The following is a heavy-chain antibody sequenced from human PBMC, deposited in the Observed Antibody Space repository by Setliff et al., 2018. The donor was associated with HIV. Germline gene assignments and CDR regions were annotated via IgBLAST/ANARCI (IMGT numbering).Heavy chain of an antibody. CDR1: GFTFSNYV. D-gene: IGHD2-15*01. J-gene: IGHJ4*02. Sequence: GGSLRLSCAASGFTFSNYVMGWVRQAPGKGLEWVSGFSSDGGTKYADSVKGRFTISRDNAKNSLYLQMNSLSAEDTAVYYCARLGHCYGGGCNFDTFDYWGQGTLVTVSS. CDR3: ARLGHCYGGGCNFDTFDY. CDR2: FSSDGGT. V-gene: IGHV3-23*01.